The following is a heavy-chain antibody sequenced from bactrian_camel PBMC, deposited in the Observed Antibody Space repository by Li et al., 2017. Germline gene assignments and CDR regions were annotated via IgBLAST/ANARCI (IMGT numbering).Heavy chain of an antibody. CDR3: AAEDQAPWDKGWICNYNS. D-gene: IGHD1*01. V-gene: IGHV3S53*01. CDR2: IGSNGVT. J-gene: IGHJ6*01. Sequence: HVQLVESGGGSVQAGGSLTLSCTAFQSTYRSICMAWFRQAPGAKRETVATIGSNGVTKVADSVKARFTASKDNDKKTWYLRMNNLKPEDTALYTCAAEDQAPWDKGWICNYNSWGQGTQVTVS. CDR1: QSTYRSIC.